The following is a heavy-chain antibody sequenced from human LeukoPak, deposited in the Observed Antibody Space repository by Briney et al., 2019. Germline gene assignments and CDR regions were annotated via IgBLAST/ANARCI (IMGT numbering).Heavy chain of an antibody. J-gene: IGHJ4*02. Sequence: PSETLSLTCTVSGGSISSYYWSWIRQPPGKGLEWIGYIYYSGSTNYNPSLRSRVTISVDTSKNQFSLKLSSVTAADTAVYFCARVFSGPTGNYAYWGQGTLVTVSS. CDR2: IYYSGST. V-gene: IGHV4-59*01. CDR3: ARVFSGPTGNYAY. D-gene: IGHD3-9*01. CDR1: GGSISSYY.